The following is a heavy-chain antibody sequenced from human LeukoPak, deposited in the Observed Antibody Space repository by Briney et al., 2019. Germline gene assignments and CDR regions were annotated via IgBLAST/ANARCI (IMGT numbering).Heavy chain of an antibody. CDR2: ISWDSGTI. J-gene: IGHJ4*02. Sequence: GGSLRLSCAASGFTFDDYAMHWVRQAPGRGLEWVSSISWDSGTIGYAASVKGRFTISRDNAKNSLYLQMNSLRAEDTALYYCAKAHTPGSGSYMYYFDYWGQGTLVTVSS. D-gene: IGHD3-10*01. CDR1: GFTFDDYA. CDR3: AKAHTPGSGSYMYYFDY. V-gene: IGHV3-9*01.